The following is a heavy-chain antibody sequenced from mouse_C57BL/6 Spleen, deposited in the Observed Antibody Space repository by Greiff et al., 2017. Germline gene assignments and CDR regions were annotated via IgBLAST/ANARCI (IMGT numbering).Heavy chain of an antibody. CDR2: FHPYNDDT. J-gene: IGHJ2*01. D-gene: IGHD2-3*01. Sequence: LVESGAELVKPGASVKMSCKASGYTFTTYPIEWMKQNHGKSLEWIGNFHPYNDDTKYNEKFKGKATLTVEKSSSTANLELSRLTSDDSAVYYCARADGGGYYVFDYWGQGTTLTVSS. CDR3: ARADGGGYYVFDY. V-gene: IGHV1-47*01. CDR1: GYTFTTYP.